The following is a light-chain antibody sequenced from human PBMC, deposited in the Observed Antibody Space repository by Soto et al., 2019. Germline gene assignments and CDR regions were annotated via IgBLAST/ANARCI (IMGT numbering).Light chain of an antibody. Sequence: PGERASLSCRASQSISGRYLAWYQQKPGQAPRLLIYDASSRATGIPDRFSGSGSGTDFILTISRLEPEVFAVYYCQQYGSSPLTFGGGTKVEIK. CDR3: QQYGSSPLT. CDR2: DAS. V-gene: IGKV3-20*01. J-gene: IGKJ4*01. CDR1: QSISGRY.